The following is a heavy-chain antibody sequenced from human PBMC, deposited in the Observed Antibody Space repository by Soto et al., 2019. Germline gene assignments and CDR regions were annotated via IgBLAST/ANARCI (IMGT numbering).Heavy chain of an antibody. Sequence: WTWIRQPPGKGLEWIGFTSHSGSTNYNPSLKSRVTMSVDTSKNQFSLKLISVTAADTAVYYCVTCSGSSTSDAFDICDRGTMVTVSS. V-gene: IGHV4-59*01. J-gene: IGHJ3*02. CDR2: TSHSGST. CDR3: VTCSGSSTSDAFDI. D-gene: IGHD3-10*02.